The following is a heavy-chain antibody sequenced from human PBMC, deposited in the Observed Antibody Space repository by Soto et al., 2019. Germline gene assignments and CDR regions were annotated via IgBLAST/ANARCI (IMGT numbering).Heavy chain of an antibody. V-gene: IGHV1-69*13. D-gene: IGHD1-26*01. Sequence: SVKVSCKASGGTFSSYAISWVRQAPGQGLEWMGGIIPIFGTANYAQKFQGRVTMTADESTSTAYMELSRLRSDDTAVYYCARSQGSGYDYSGMDVWGQGTTVTVSS. CDR3: ARSQGSGYDYSGMDV. CDR2: IIPIFGTA. J-gene: IGHJ6*02. CDR1: GGTFSSYA.